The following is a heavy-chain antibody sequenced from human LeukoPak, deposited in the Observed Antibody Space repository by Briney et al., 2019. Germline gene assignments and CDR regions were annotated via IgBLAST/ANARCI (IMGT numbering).Heavy chain of an antibody. J-gene: IGHJ6*02. CDR3: ARDRRYYDTSGTVYYDAMDV. CDR1: GGSMRSYY. V-gene: IGHV4-59*01. D-gene: IGHD3-22*01. CDR2: ISYSGST. Sequence: AETLSLTCTVSGGSMRSYYWSWTRQPPGKGLEWIAYISYSGSTNYNPSLKSRVTISVDTSKNHFSLKLSSVTAADTAVYYSARDRRYYDTSGTVYYDAMDVWGQGTTVTVSS.